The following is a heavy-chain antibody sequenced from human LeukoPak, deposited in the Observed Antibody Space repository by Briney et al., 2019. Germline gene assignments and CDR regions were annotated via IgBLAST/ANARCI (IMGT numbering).Heavy chain of an antibody. CDR2: IIPIFGIA. Sequence: SVKVSCKASGGTFSSYAISWVRQAPGQGLEWMGRIIPIFGIANYAQKFQGRVTFTADKSTSTAYMELSSLRSEDTAVYYCARLPYDFWSGYHLTWDGIDVWGQGTTVTVSS. CDR3: ARLPYDFWSGYHLTWDGIDV. D-gene: IGHD3-3*01. CDR1: GGTFSSYA. V-gene: IGHV1-69*04. J-gene: IGHJ6*02.